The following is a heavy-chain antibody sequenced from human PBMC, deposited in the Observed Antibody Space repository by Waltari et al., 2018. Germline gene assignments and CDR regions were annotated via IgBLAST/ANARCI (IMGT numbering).Heavy chain of an antibody. V-gene: IGHV4-38-2*01. Sequence: QVQLQESGPGLVKPSETLSLTCAVAGYSIRSGYYVGWLWKPPGKGLEWIRSIYHSGSTYYNPSLKSRVTISVDTSKNQFSLKLSSVTAADTAVYYCARSTLAARDAFDIWGQGTMVTVSS. CDR2: IYHSGST. J-gene: IGHJ3*02. CDR3: ARSTLAARDAFDI. D-gene: IGHD6-6*01. CDR1: GYSIRSGYY.